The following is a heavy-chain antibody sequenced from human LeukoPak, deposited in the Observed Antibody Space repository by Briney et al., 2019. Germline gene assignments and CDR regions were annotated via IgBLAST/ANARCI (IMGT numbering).Heavy chain of an antibody. CDR1: GGSISSYY. Sequence: PSETLSLTCTVSGGSISSYYWSCIRQPAGKGLEWIGHMYISGSTNYNPSLKSRVTMSLDTSKNQFSLKLSSVTAADTAVYYCARVFRSSWYVYFDYWGQGTLVTVSS. J-gene: IGHJ4*02. D-gene: IGHD6-13*01. CDR2: MYISGST. CDR3: ARVFRSSWYVYFDY. V-gene: IGHV4-4*07.